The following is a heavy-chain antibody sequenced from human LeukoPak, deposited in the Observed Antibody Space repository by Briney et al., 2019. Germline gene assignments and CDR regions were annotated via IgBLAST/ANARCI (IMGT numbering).Heavy chain of an antibody. CDR1: GFTFSSYG. V-gene: IGHV3-30*18. CDR2: ISYDGSNK. D-gene: IGHD6-13*01. J-gene: IGHJ3*02. Sequence: PGGSLRLSCAASGFTFSSYGMHWVRQAPGKGLEWVAVISYDGSNKYYADSVKGRFTISRDNSKNTLYLQMNSLRAEDTAVNYCAKEGIAAAGPPPPGIWGQGTMVTVSS. CDR3: AKEGIAAAGPPPPGI.